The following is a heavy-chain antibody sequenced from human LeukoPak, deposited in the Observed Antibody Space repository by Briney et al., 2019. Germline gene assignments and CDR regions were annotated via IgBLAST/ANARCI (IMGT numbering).Heavy chain of an antibody. D-gene: IGHD2-15*01. V-gene: IGHV1-2*02. CDR2: INPNSGGT. Sequence: ASVKVSCKASGYTFTGYYMHWVRQAPGQGLEWMGWINPNSGGTNYAQKFQGRVTRTRDTSISTAYMELSRLRSDDTAVYYCAREQVGCSGGSCYNYHDYWGQGTLVTVSS. CDR3: AREQVGCSGGSCYNYHDY. CDR1: GYTFTGYY. J-gene: IGHJ4*02.